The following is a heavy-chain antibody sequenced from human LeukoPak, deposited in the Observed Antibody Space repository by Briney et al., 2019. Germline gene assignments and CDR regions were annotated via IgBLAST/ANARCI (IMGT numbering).Heavy chain of an antibody. CDR2: ISGSGGST. D-gene: IGHD6-13*01. V-gene: IGHV3-23*01. Sequence: GGSLRLSCAASGFTFSSYAMSWVRQAPGEGLEWVSAISGSGGSTYYADSVKGRFTISRDNSKNTLYLQMNSLRAEDTAVYYCAKGGYSSSWQRGLDAFDIWGQGTMVTVSS. J-gene: IGHJ3*02. CDR1: GFTFSSYA. CDR3: AKGGYSSSWQRGLDAFDI.